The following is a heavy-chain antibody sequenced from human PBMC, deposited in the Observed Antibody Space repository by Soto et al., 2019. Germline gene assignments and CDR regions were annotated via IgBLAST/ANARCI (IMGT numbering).Heavy chain of an antibody. J-gene: IGHJ4*02. D-gene: IGHD3-9*01. CDR3: AGIDSAGAVIFAL. Sequence: SETLSLTCTVSDDSITSGAYYWGLIRQPPGKGLEWIGTIQYRGSTYYNPSLKSRVTMSLDTSKNQYSLRLSSVTAADTAVYFCAGIDSAGAVIFALWGPGPLVTVSS. CDR1: DDSITSGAYY. CDR2: IQYRGST. V-gene: IGHV4-39*01.